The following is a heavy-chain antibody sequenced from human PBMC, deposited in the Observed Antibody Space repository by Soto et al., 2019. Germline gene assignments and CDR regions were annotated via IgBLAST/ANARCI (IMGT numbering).Heavy chain of an antibody. CDR1: GSNFSSYT. D-gene: IGHD2-15*01. CDR2: IIPILGIA. Sequence: SSVTVSGRASGSNFSSYTISWERQAPGQGLEWMGRIIPILGIANYAQKFQGRVTITADKSTSTAYMELSSLRSEDTAVYYCARSRAKGYCSGGSCGNGFDPWGQGTLVTV. J-gene: IGHJ5*02. CDR3: ARSRAKGYCSGGSCGNGFDP. V-gene: IGHV1-69*02.